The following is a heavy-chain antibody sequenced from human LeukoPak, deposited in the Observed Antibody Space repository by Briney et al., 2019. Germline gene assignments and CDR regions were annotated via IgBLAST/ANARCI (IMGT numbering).Heavy chain of an antibody. J-gene: IGHJ3*02. D-gene: IGHD6-19*01. V-gene: IGHV3-9*01. CDR3: AKDRDIAVAGTDAFDI. CDR2: ISWNSGSI. Sequence: PGRSLRLSCAASGFTFDDYAMHWVRQAPGKGLEWVSGISWNSGSIGYADSVKGRFTISRDNAKNSLYLQMNSLRAKDTALYYCAKDRDIAVAGTDAFDIWGQGTMVTVSS. CDR1: GFTFDDYA.